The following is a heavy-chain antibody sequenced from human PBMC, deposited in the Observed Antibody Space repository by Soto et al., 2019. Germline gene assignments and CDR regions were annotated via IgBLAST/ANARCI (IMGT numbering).Heavy chain of an antibody. Sequence: GGSLRLSCAASGFTFTNVWMHWVRQAPGKGLEWVGRIKTKTDGGTTDYAAPVEGRFTISRDDSKNTLYLQMNTLKTEDTAVYYCTPLYSDHWGQGALVTVSS. CDR1: GFTFTNVW. J-gene: IGHJ4*02. V-gene: IGHV3-15*07. CDR3: TPLYSDH. CDR2: IKTKTDGGTT.